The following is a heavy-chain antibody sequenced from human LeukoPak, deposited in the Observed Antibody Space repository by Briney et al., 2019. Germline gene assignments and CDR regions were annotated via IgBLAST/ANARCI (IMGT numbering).Heavy chain of an antibody. V-gene: IGHV1-69*13. CDR1: GGTFSSYA. J-gene: IGHJ6*03. CDR3: ARAPYSSGGSTNYYYYYYMDV. CDR2: IIPIFGPA. Sequence: SVKVSCKASGGTFSSYAISWVRQAPGQGLEWMGGIIPIFGPANYAQKFQGRVTITADESTSTAYMELSSLRSEDTALYYCARAPYSSGGSTNYYYYYYMDVWGKGTTVTVSS. D-gene: IGHD6-19*01.